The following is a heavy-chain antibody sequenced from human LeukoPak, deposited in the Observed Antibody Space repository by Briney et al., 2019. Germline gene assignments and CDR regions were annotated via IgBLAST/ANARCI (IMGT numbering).Heavy chain of an antibody. V-gene: IGHV4-39*01. CDR2: IYYSGST. CDR3: ARHLGHKLRHFDWLSLNWFDP. CDR1: GGSISSSSYY. Sequence: SETLSLTCTVSGGSISSSSYYWGWIRQPPGKGLEWIGSIYYSGSTYYNPSLKSRVTISVDTSKNQFSLKLSSVTAADTAVYYCARHLGHKLRHFDWLSLNWFDPWGQGTLVTVSS. J-gene: IGHJ5*02. D-gene: IGHD3-9*01.